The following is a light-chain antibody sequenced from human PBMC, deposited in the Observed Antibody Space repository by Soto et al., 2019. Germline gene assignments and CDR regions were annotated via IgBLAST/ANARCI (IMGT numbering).Light chain of an antibody. V-gene: IGLV2-23*03. CDR2: EGS. CDR3: CSYAGSSTFVV. J-gene: IGLJ2*01. Sequence: QSALTQPASVSGSPGQSITISCTGTSSDVGSYNLVSWYQQHPGKAPIVMIYEGSKRPSGVSNRFSGSKSGNTASLTISGLQAEDEADYYCCSYAGSSTFVVFGGGTKLTVL. CDR1: SSDVGSYNL.